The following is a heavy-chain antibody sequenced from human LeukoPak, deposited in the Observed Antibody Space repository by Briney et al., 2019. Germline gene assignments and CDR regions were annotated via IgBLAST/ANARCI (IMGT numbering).Heavy chain of an antibody. V-gene: IGHV4-34*01. CDR1: GGSFSGYY. D-gene: IGHD3-10*01. Sequence: PSETLSLTCAVYGGSFSGYYWSWIRQPPGKGLEWIGEINHSGSTNYNPSLKSRVTISVDTSKNQFSLKLSSVTAADTAVYYCAREFHYYGSGSYYDAFDIWGQGTMVTVSS. CDR2: INHSGST. CDR3: AREFHYYGSGSYYDAFDI. J-gene: IGHJ3*02.